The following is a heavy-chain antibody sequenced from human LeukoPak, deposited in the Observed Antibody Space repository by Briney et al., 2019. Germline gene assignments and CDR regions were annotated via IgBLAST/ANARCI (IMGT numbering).Heavy chain of an antibody. D-gene: IGHD3/OR15-3a*01. V-gene: IGHV4-59*08. Sequence: PSVTLSLTCSVWGGSFGRYYWRGIRQPRGNGLEWIGYIYYSGSTNYNPSLKSRVTISVDTSKNQFALKLRSVTAADTAVYYCARHFGTWGQGTLVTVSS. J-gene: IGHJ4*02. CDR1: GGSFGRYY. CDR2: IYYSGST. CDR3: ARHFGT.